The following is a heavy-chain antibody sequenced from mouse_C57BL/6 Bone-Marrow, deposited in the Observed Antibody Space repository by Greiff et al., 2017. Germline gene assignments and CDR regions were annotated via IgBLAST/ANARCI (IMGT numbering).Heavy chain of an antibody. V-gene: IGHV5-2*01. D-gene: IGHD1-1*01. CDR2: INSDGGST. CDR1: EYEFPSHD. Sequence: EVKLMASGGGLVQPGESLKLSCESNEYEFPSHDMSWVRKTPEKRLELVAAINSDGGSTYYPDTMERRFIISRDNTKKTLYLQMSSLRSEDTALYYCARQDYGSYAMDYWGQGTSVTVSS. J-gene: IGHJ4*01. CDR3: ARQDYGSYAMDY.